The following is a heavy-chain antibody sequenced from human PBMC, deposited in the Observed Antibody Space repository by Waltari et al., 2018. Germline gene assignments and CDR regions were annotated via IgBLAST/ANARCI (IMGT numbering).Heavy chain of an antibody. CDR2: IYPGDSDT. CDR1: GYSFTSYG. D-gene: IGHD3-22*01. J-gene: IGHJ4*02. V-gene: IGHV5-51*01. CDR3: ARQKGYYDSSGYKDY. Sequence: EVQLVQSGAEVTKPGESLKISCKGSGYSFTSYGLGWVRPMPGKGLEWMGIIYPGDSDTRYSPSFQGQVTISADKSISTAYLQWSSLKASDTAMYYCARQKGYYDSSGYKDYWGQGTLVTVSS.